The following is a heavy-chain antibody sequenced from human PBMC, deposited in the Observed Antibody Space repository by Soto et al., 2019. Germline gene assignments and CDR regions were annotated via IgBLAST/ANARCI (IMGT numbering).Heavy chain of an antibody. D-gene: IGHD2-15*01. Sequence: LRLSCAASGFTFSSYGMHWVRQAPGKGLEWVAVISYDGNNKYYADSVKGRFTISRDNSKNTLYLQMNSLRAEDTAVYYCAKDEVLVVAVARDYYGMDVWGQGTTVTV. CDR3: AKDEVLVVAVARDYYGMDV. J-gene: IGHJ6*02. CDR1: GFTFSSYG. V-gene: IGHV3-30*18. CDR2: ISYDGNNK.